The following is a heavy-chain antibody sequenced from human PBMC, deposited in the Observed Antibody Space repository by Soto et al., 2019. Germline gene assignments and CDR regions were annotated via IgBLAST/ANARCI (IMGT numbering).Heavy chain of an antibody. J-gene: IGHJ6*02. D-gene: IGHD3-3*01. Sequence: SVKVSCKASGYTFTGYCMHWVRQAPGQGLKWMGWINPNSGGTNYAQKFQGWVTMTRDTSISTAYMELSRLRSDDTAVYYCARDLGSRMYYDFWSGYYTDYYYGMDVWGQGTTVTVSS. CDR1: GYTFTGYC. CDR3: ARDLGSRMYYDFWSGYYTDYYYGMDV. V-gene: IGHV1-2*04. CDR2: INPNSGGT.